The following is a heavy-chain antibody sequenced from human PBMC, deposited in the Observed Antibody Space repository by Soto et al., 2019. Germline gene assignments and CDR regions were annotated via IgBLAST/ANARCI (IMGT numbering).Heavy chain of an antibody. J-gene: IGHJ5*02. Sequence: SETLSLTCTVSGGSVSSGSYYWSWIRQPPGKGLEWIGYIYYSGSTNYNPSLKSRVTISVDTSNNQFSLKLSSVTAADTAVYYCAREVADILTGDNWFDPWGQGTLVTVSS. D-gene: IGHD3-9*01. V-gene: IGHV4-61*01. CDR3: AREVADILTGDNWFDP. CDR1: GGSVSSGSYY. CDR2: IYYSGST.